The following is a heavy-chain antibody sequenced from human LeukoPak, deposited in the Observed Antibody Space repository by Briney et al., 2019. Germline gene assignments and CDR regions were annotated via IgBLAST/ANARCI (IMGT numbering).Heavy chain of an antibody. CDR3: AKDRTYNYYGSGSYSYYMDV. V-gene: IGHV3-30*02. D-gene: IGHD3-10*01. Sequence: GGSLRLSCAASGFTFSSYGMHWVRQAPGKGLEWVAFIRYDGSNKYYADSVKGRFTISRDNSKNTLYLQMNSLRAEDTAVYYCAKDRTYNYYGSGSYSYYMDVWGKGPRSPSP. J-gene: IGHJ6*03. CDR1: GFTFSSYG. CDR2: IRYDGSNK.